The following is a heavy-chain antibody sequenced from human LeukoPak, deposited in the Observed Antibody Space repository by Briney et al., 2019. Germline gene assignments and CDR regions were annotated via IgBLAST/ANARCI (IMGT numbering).Heavy chain of an antibody. J-gene: IGHJ4*02. CDR2: INHSGST. CDR1: GGSFSGYY. Sequence: SETLPLTCAVYGGSFSGYYWSWIRQPPGKGLEWIGEINHSGSTNYNPSLKSRVTISVDTSKNQFSLKLSSVTAADTAVYYCARGTIVASDYFDYWGQGTLVTVSS. D-gene: IGHD3-22*01. V-gene: IGHV4-34*01. CDR3: ARGTIVASDYFDY.